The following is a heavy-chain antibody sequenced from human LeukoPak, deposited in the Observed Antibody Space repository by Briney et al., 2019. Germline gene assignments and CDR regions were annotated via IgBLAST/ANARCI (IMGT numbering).Heavy chain of an antibody. V-gene: IGHV1-69*06. Sequence: SVKVSCKASGGTFSSYAISWVRQAPGQGLEWMGGIIPIFGTANYAQKFQGRVTITADKSTSTAYMELSSLRSEDTAVYYCAKAPVTSCRGAFCYPFDYWGQGTLVTVSS. D-gene: IGHD2-15*01. CDR2: IIPIFGTA. J-gene: IGHJ4*02. CDR1: GGTFSSYA. CDR3: AKAPVTSCRGAFCYPFDY.